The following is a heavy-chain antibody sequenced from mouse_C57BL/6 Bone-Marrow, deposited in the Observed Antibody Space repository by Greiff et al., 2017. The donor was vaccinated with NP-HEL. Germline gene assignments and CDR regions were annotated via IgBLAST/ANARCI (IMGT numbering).Heavy chain of an antibody. V-gene: IGHV14-4*01. CDR2: IDPENGDT. CDR1: GFNIIDDY. Sequence: VQLQQSGAELVRPGASVKLSCTASGFNIIDDYMHWVKQRPEQGLEWIGWIDPENGDTEYASKFQGKATITADTSSNTAYLQLSSLTSEDTAVYYCTNYYGSIYWYFDVWGTGTTVTVSS. J-gene: IGHJ1*03. CDR3: TNYYGSIYWYFDV. D-gene: IGHD1-1*01.